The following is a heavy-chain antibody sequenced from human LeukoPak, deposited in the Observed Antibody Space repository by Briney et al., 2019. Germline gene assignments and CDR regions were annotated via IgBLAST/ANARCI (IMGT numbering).Heavy chain of an antibody. J-gene: IGHJ3*02. CDR1: GFTFSDYW. CDR2: INSDGSGI. Sequence: PGGSLRLSCAASGFTFSDYWMHWVRQAPGKGLVWVSRINSDGSGISYAGSVKGRFTISRDNAKNTLYLQMNSLRAEDTAVYYCARGNAHAFDIWGQGTMVTVSS. V-gene: IGHV3-74*01. CDR3: ARGNAHAFDI.